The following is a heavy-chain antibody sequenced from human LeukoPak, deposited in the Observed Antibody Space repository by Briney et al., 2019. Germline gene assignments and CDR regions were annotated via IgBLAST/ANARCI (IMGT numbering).Heavy chain of an antibody. CDR2: IYYSGST. CDR3: ARERFGYSNY. D-gene: IGHD2-21*01. V-gene: IGHV4-59*11. Sequence: SETLSLTCTVSGGSISSHYWSWIRQPPGKGLEWIGYIYYSGSTNYNPSLKSRVTISVDTSKNQFSLKLSSVTAADTAAYYCARERFGYSNYWGQGTLVTVSS. CDR1: GGSISSHY. J-gene: IGHJ4*02.